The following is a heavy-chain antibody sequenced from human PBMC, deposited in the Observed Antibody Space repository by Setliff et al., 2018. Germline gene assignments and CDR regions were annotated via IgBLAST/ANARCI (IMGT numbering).Heavy chain of an antibody. CDR1: GDTFSTYT. CDR3: ARGTRDKFDSSGYYLSFDS. J-gene: IGHJ4*02. Sequence: SVKVSCKASGDTFSTYTLSWVRQAPGQGLEWMGGIIPLLETVKYAQKFQGRVTISADESTTTAYMELSSLKSDDTAVYYCARGTRDKFDSSGYYLSFDSWGQGTLVTVSS. CDR2: IIPLLETV. V-gene: IGHV1-69*13. D-gene: IGHD3-22*01.